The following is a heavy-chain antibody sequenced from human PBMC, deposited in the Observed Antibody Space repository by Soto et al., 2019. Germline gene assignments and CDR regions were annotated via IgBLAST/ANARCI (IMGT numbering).Heavy chain of an antibody. V-gene: IGHV5-51*01. CDR3: ARTGDKILGYCSGGSCAYYYYGMDV. Sequence: GESLKISCKGSGYSFTSYWIGWVRQMPGKGLEWMGIIYPGDSDTRYSPSFQGQVTISADKSISTAYLQWSSLKASDTAMYYCARTGDKILGYCSGGSCAYYYYGMDVWGQGTTVTVSS. J-gene: IGHJ6*02. CDR2: IYPGDSDT. CDR1: GYSFTSYW. D-gene: IGHD2-15*01.